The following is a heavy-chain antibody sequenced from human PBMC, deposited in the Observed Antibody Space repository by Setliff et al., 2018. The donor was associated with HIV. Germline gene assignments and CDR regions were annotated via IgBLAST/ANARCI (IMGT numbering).Heavy chain of an antibody. J-gene: IGHJ6*03. V-gene: IGHV4-34*01. CDR2: INHSGST. Sequence: SETLSLTCAVYGGSFSGYYWSWIRQSPGKGLEWIGEINHSGSTKYNPSLKSRVTISVDTSKNQFSLKLSSVTAADTAVYYCARGTAYYNFWSGYSQDYCYYMDVWGKGTTVTVSS. D-gene: IGHD3-3*01. CDR3: ARGTAYYNFWSGYSQDYCYYMDV. CDR1: GGSFSGYY.